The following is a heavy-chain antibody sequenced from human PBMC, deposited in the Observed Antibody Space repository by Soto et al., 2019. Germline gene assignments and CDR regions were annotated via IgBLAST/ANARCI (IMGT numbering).Heavy chain of an antibody. D-gene: IGHD6-13*01. CDR1: CVTINGLYYF. CDR3: ARVKDKSYSHYYFAY. CDR2: IFYTGST. J-gene: IGHJ4*02. Sequence: LSLPCXVSCVTINGLYYFRIFVLHPPGKGLEWIGSIFYTGSTYYSPSLKSRASMSMDTSKNLFSLRLRSLTAADTAVYFCARVKDKSYSHYYFAYWGQG. V-gene: IGHV4-30-4*01.